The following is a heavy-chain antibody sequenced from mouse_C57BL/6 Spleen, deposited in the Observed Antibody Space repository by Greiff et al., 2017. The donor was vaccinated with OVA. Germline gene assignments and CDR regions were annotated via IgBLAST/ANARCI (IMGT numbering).Heavy chain of an antibody. CDR3: ARKTTVVAKGYYAMDY. CDR2: IYPGDGDT. V-gene: IGHV1-82*01. CDR1: GYAFSSSW. D-gene: IGHD1-1*01. Sequence: LQESGPELVKPGASVKISCKASGYAFSSSWMNWVKQRPGKGLEWIGRIYPGDGDTNYNGKFKGKATLTADKSSSTAYMQLSSLTSEDSAVYFCARKTTVVAKGYYAMDYWGQGTSVTVSS. J-gene: IGHJ4*01.